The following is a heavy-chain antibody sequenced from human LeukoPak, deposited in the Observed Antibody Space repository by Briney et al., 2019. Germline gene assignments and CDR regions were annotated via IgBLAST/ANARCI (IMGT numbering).Heavy chain of an antibody. CDR3: AREATTVTCFDY. D-gene: IGHD4-17*01. CDR1: GFTFSSYW. Sequence: PGGSLRLSCAASGFTFSSYWMHWVRQAPGKGLVWVSHINTDGSSTSYADSVKGLFTISRDNAENTLYVQMNSLRAEDTAVYYCAREATTVTCFDYWGQGTLVTVSS. J-gene: IGHJ4*02. CDR2: INTDGSST. V-gene: IGHV3-74*01.